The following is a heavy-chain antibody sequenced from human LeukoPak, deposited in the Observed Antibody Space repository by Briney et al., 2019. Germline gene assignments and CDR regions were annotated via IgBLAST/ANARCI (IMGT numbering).Heavy chain of an antibody. CDR2: ISAYNGNT. J-gene: IGHJ6*02. Sequence: ASVKVSRKASGYTFTSYGTSWVRQAPGQGLEWMGWISAYNGNTNYAQKLQGRVTMTTDTSTSTAYMELRSLRSDDTAVYYCARSSTYYYDSSGYKKPKGYGMDVWGQGTTVTVSS. V-gene: IGHV1-18*01. CDR3: ARSSTYYYDSSGYKKPKGYGMDV. D-gene: IGHD3-22*01. CDR1: GYTFTSYG.